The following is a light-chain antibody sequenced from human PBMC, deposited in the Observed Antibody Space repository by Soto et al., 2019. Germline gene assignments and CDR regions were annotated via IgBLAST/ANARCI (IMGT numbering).Light chain of an antibody. V-gene: IGKV1-39*01. J-gene: IGKJ2*01. CDR1: QNISSY. CDR2: AAS. Sequence: DIQMTQSPSSLSASVGDRVTITGRASQNISSYLNWYQQKPGKAPKVLICAASSLQSGVPSRFSGSGSGTDFTLTISSLQPEDFATYYCQQRYSTPRTFGQGTKLEIK. CDR3: QQRYSTPRT.